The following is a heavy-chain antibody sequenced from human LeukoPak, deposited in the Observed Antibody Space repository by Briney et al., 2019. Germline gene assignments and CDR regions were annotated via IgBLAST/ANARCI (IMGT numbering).Heavy chain of an antibody. V-gene: IGHV3-7*01. CDR3: ARDSGAHSFGY. J-gene: IGHJ4*02. CDR2: IKQDGSEK. Sequence: GGSLRLSCAASGFTFSSYWMSWVRQAPGKGLEWVANIKQDGSEKYYVDSVKGRFTISRDNAKNSLYLQMNSPRAEDTAVYYCARDSGAHSFGYWGQGTLVTVSS. CDR1: GFTFSSYW. D-gene: IGHD1-26*01.